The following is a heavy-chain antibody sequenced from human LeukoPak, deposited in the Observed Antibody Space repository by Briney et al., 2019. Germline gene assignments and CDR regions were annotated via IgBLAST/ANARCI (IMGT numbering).Heavy chain of an antibody. CDR2: VYYSGST. CDR1: GGSITYYY. D-gene: IGHD1-14*01. Sequence: SETLSLTCTVSGGSITYYYWSWIRQPPGKGLGWIGYVYYSGSTNYNPSLKSRVTISVDTSKNQFSLKLSSVTAADTAVYYCARRRRRSATSPEFDPWGQGTLVTVSS. J-gene: IGHJ5*02. V-gene: IGHV4-59*12. CDR3: ARRRRRSATSPEFDP.